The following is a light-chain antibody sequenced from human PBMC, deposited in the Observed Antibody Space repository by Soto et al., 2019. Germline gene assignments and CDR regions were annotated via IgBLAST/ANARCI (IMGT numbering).Light chain of an antibody. V-gene: IGKV3-15*01. Sequence: EIVMTQSPATLSVSPGERATLSCRASQSVSSNIAWYQQKLGQATRLLIYGASTRATGIPARLSGSGSGTEFTLTISSLQSEDFAVYYCQQYKNWPTFGQGTKVEIK. J-gene: IGKJ1*01. CDR1: QSVSSN. CDR3: QQYKNWPT. CDR2: GAS.